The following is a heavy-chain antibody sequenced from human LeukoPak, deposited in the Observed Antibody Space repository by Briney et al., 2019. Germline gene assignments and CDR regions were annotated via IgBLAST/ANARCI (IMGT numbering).Heavy chain of an antibody. J-gene: IGHJ6*02. D-gene: IGHD6-19*01. Sequence: ASVKVSCKASGYTFTGYYMHWVRQAPGQGLEWMGRINPNSGGTKYAQKLQGRVTMTTDTSTSTAYMELRSLRSDDTAVYYCARTALAGTPSYYYGMDVWGQGTTVTVSS. CDR1: GYTFTGYY. V-gene: IGHV1-2*06. CDR2: INPNSGGT. CDR3: ARTALAGTPSYYYGMDV.